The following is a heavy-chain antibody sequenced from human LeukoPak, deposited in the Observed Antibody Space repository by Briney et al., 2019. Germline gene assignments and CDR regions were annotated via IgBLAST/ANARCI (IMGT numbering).Heavy chain of an antibody. CDR3: ATNYGSGSYYILVY. V-gene: IGHV4-38-2*01. D-gene: IGHD3-10*01. J-gene: IGHJ4*02. CDR2: IYHSGST. CDR1: GYSISSGYF. Sequence: KPSETLSLTCAVSGYSISSGYFWGWIRQPPGKGLEWIGSIYHSGSTYYNPSLKSRVTISLNTSKNQFPLKLSSVTAADTAVYYCATNYGSGSYYILVYWGQGTLVTVSS.